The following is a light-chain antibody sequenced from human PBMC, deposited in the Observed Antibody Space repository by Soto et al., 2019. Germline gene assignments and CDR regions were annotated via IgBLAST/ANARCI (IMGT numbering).Light chain of an antibody. V-gene: IGKV1-12*01. CDR2: TAS. CDR3: QQVNYFPQT. J-gene: IGKJ1*01. CDR1: QDIGSW. Sequence: DIQMTQSPSSVSASVGERVTISCRASQDIGSWLAWYQQRPGEAPKLLIYTASSLESGVPSRFSGSGSGTDFTLTISSLQHEDVATYYSQQVNYFPQTFGQGTKVEIK.